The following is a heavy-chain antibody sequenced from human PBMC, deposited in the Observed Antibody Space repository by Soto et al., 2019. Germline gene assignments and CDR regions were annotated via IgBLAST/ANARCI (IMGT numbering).Heavy chain of an antibody. V-gene: IGHV1-2*02. CDR2: INPHSGAT. CDR3: VRVHALGFSNWFEP. J-gene: IGHJ5*02. Sequence: ASVKVSCKASGYIFSANYIHWVRQAPGQGLEWLGWINPHSGATNYAQKFLGRVTMSADTSASTAYMDLARLKSDDTAVYYCVRVHALGFSNWFEPWGRGTLVTVSS. D-gene: IGHD3-10*01. CDR1: GYIFSANY.